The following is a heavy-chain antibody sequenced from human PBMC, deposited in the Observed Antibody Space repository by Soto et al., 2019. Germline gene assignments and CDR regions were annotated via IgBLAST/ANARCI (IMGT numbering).Heavy chain of an antibody. D-gene: IGHD3-22*01. CDR3: ARQVQAYDSSGYYGPNFDY. J-gene: IGHJ4*02. V-gene: IGHV4-59*01. CDR2: IYYSGST. CDR1: GGPISSYY. Sequence: PSETLSLTCTVSGGPISSYYWSWIRQPPGKGLEWIGYIYYSGSTNYNPSLKSRVTISVDTSKNQFSLKLSSVTAADTAVYYCARQVQAYDSSGYYGPNFDYWGQGTLVTVSS.